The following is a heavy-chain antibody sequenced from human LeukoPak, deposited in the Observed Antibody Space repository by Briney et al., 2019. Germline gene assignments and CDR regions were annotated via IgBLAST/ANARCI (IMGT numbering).Heavy chain of an antibody. V-gene: IGHV3-23*01. D-gene: IGHD1-26*01. CDR3: AKKMEALRARVVGFDY. CDR2: ISGSGGST. J-gene: IGHJ4*02. Sequence: PGGSLRLSCAASGFTFSSYAMSWVRQAPGKGLEWVSAISGSGGSTYYADSVKGRFTISRDNSKNTLYLQMNSLRAEDTAVYYCAKKMEALRARVVGFDYWGQGTLVTVSS. CDR1: GFTFSSYA.